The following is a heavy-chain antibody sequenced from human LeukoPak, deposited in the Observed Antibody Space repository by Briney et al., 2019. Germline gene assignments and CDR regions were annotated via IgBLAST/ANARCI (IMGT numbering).Heavy chain of an antibody. D-gene: IGHD2-15*01. Sequence: SETLSLTCSVSGGSMSSYYWSWIRQSPGKGLEWIGHIYYSGSTNYNPSLKSRVTISVDTSKNHFSLKLSSMTAADTAVYYCARGVVAAPTNFDYWGQGTLVTVSS. CDR1: GGSMSSYY. CDR2: IYYSGST. CDR3: ARGVVAAPTNFDY. J-gene: IGHJ4*02. V-gene: IGHV4-59*01.